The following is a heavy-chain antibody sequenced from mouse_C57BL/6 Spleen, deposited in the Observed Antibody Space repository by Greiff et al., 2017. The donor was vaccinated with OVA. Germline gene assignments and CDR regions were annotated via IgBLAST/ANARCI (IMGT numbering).Heavy chain of an antibody. V-gene: IGHV3-6*01. CDR1: GYSITSGYY. CDR3: ARADYGSSYSDY. Sequence: EVQRVESGPGLVKPSQSLSLTCSVTGYSITSGYYWNWIRQFPGNKLEWMGYISYDGSNNYNPSLKNRISITRDTSKNQFFLKLNSVTTEDTATYYCARADYGSSYSDYWGQGTTLTVSS. D-gene: IGHD1-1*01. J-gene: IGHJ2*01. CDR2: ISYDGSN.